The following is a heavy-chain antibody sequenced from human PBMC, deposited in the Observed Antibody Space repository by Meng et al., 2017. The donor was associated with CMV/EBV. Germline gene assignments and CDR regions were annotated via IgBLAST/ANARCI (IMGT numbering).Heavy chain of an antibody. J-gene: IGHJ4*02. V-gene: IGHV3-21*01. Sequence: ESLKISCAASGFTFSSYSMNWVRQASGKGLEWVSSISSSSSYIYYADSVKGRFTISRDNAKNSLYLQMNSLRAEDTAVYYCARVYIAAAGVSDYWGQGTLVTVSS. CDR3: ARVYIAAAGVSDY. CDR2: ISSSSSYI. D-gene: IGHD6-13*01. CDR1: GFTFSSYS.